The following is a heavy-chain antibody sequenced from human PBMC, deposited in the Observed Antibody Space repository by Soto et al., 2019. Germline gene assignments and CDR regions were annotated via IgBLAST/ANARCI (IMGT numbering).Heavy chain of an antibody. CDR1: GYIFSSYD. CDR2: MNPKSGNT. CDR3: ARPGHCSGGSCYKYMDV. D-gene: IGHD2-15*01. V-gene: IGHV1-8*01. Sequence: ASVKVSCNASGYIFSSYDINWVRQATGQGLEWMGWMNPKSGNTDYAQKFQGRVTMTRNTSITTAYMELSSLRSEDTAVYFCARPGHCSGGSCYKYMDVWGKGTTVTVSS. J-gene: IGHJ6*03.